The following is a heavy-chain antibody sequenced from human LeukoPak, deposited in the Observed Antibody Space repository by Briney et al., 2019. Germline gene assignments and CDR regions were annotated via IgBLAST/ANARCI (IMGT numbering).Heavy chain of an antibody. CDR2: IFYSGIP. D-gene: IGHD3-22*01. CDR1: GGSISRGDYY. CDR3: ARVGEFYDSMGYPIDF. V-gene: IGHV4-30-4*01. Sequence: SETLSLTCPVSGGSISRGDYYWSWIRQPPGKGLEWIGYIFYSGIPYYNPSLKTRLTISAYTSRYQFSLRLTSVTAADTDVYYCARVGEFYDSMGYPIDFWGQGTLVTVSS. J-gene: IGHJ4*02.